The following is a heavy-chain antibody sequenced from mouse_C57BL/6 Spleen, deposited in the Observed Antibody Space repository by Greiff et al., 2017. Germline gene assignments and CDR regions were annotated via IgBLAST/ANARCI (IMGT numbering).Heavy chain of an antibody. J-gene: IGHJ2*01. V-gene: IGHV5-17*01. D-gene: IGHD1-1*01. CDR2: ISSGSSTS. CDR1: GFTFSDYG. Sequence: EVHLVESGGGLVKPGGSLKLSCAASGFTFSDYGMHWVRQAPEKGLEWVAYISSGSSTSYYADTVKGRFTISRDNAKNTLFLQITSLRSGDTAMYYCARRSVATPFDYWGQGTTLTVSS. CDR3: ARRSVATPFDY.